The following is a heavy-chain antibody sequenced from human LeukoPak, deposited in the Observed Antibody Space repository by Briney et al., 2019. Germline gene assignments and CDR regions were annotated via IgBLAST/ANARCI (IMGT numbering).Heavy chain of an antibody. V-gene: IGHV3-74*01. CDR2: INSDGSST. Sequence: GGSLRLSCAASGFTFSSHWMHWVRQAPGKGLVWVSRINSDGSSTSYADSVKGRFTISRDNAKNTLYLQMNSLRAEDTAVYYCARVSYDILTGGFDYWGQGALVTVSS. CDR3: ARVSYDILTGGFDY. CDR1: GFTFSSHW. D-gene: IGHD3-9*01. J-gene: IGHJ4*02.